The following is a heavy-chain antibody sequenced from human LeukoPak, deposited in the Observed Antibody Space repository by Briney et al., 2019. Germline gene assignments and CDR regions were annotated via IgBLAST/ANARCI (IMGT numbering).Heavy chain of an antibody. CDR1: GGSISSSSYY. J-gene: IGHJ4*02. CDR2: IYYSGST. CDR3: ARGSRDSRGWYHFDY. D-gene: IGHD6-19*01. V-gene: IGHV4-39*07. Sequence: SETLSLTCTVSGGSISSSSYYWGWIRQPLGKGLEWIGSIYYSGSTYYNPSLKSRVTISVDTSKNQFSLKLSSVTAADTAVYYCARGSRDSRGWYHFDYWGQGTLVTVSS.